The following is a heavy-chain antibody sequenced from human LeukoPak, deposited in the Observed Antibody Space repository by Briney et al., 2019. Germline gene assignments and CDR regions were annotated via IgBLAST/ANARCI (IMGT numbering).Heavy chain of an antibody. Sequence: PGGSLRLSCSASGFIFSSYAMHWVRQAPGKGLEYVSGISSNGGSTYYGDSVKGRFTISRDNSKKTLYLQMNSLRAEDAAVYYCVKGGYCSSASCYMGFDIWGQRTMVTVSS. V-gene: IGHV3-64D*09. CDR3: VKGGYCSSASCYMGFDI. J-gene: IGHJ3*02. CDR1: GFIFSSYA. D-gene: IGHD2-2*02. CDR2: ISSNGGST.